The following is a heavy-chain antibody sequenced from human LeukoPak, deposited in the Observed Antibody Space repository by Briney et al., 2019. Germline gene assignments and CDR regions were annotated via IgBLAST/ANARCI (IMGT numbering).Heavy chain of an antibody. V-gene: IGHV5-10-1*01. CDR3: ASQLYSSGWVDY. Sequence: GESLRISCKGSGYSFTSYWISWVRQMPGKGLEWMGRIDPSDSYNNYSPSFQGHVTISADKSISTAYLQWSSLKASDTAMYYCASQLYSSGWVDYWGQGTLVTVSS. CDR1: GYSFTSYW. J-gene: IGHJ4*02. D-gene: IGHD6-19*01. CDR2: IDPSDSYN.